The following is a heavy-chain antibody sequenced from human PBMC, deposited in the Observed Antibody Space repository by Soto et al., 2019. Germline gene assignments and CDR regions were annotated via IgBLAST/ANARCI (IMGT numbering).Heavy chain of an antibody. J-gene: IGHJ4*02. Sequence: SETLSLTCSVSGGSISGSYWSWIRQSPGKGLEWLGYVYYTGSTNYSPSLRSRVSISVDTSKNEFSLRLSSVAAADTAVYFCARSVAVPGAHIDYWGQGTHVTVSS. D-gene: IGHD6-19*01. V-gene: IGHV4-59*01. CDR1: GGSISGSY. CDR3: ARSVAVPGAHIDY. CDR2: VYYTGST.